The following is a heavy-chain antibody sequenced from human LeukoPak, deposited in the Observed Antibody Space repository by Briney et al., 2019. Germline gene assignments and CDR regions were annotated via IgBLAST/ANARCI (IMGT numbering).Heavy chain of an antibody. D-gene: IGHD3-9*01. J-gene: IGHJ4*02. CDR2: IDSVRNA. CDR1: GFTFSTYA. V-gene: IGHV3-23*01. CDR3: AKRLSASDWFEVDY. Sequence: GGSLRLSCAASGFTFSTYAMTWVRQAPGKGLEWVSTIDSVRNAHYADSVKGRFTISRDNSKNTVHLQMNSLRAEDTAVYYCAKRLSASDWFEVDYWGQGTLVTVSS.